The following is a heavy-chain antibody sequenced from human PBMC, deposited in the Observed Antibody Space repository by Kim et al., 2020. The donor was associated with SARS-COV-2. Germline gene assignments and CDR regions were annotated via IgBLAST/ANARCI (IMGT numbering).Heavy chain of an antibody. D-gene: IGHD3-22*01. V-gene: IGHV3-23*01. Sequence: GGSLRLSCAASGFTFSSYAMTWVRQAPGKGLEWVSAISGSGGSTYYAASVKGRFTISRDNSKNTMYLQMNSLRAEDTAVYYCAKETEAYYYDSSGYPFWGQGTLVTVSS. CDR1: GFTFSSYA. CDR3: AKETEAYYYDSSGYPF. CDR2: ISGSGGST. J-gene: IGHJ4*02.